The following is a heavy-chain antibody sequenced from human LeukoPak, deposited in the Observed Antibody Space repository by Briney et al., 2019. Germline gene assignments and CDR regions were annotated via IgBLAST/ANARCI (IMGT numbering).Heavy chain of an antibody. D-gene: IGHD2-2*01. V-gene: IGHV1-18*01. CDR1: GYTFTSYG. CDR3: ARRRRYCSSTSCSDDAFDI. Sequence: ASVKVSCKASGYTFTSYGISWVRQAPGQGLEWMGWISTYNGNTNYAQKLQGRVTMTTDTSTSTAYMELRSLRSDDTAVYQCARRRRYCSSTSCSDDAFDIWGQGTMVTVSS. J-gene: IGHJ3*02. CDR2: ISTYNGNT.